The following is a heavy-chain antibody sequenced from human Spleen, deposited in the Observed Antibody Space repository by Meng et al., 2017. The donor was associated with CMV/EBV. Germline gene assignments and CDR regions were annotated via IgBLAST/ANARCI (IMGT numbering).Heavy chain of an antibody. D-gene: IGHD4-17*01. CDR2: INWNGGST. V-gene: IGHV3-20*04. Sequence: GESLKISCAASGFSFNNYGMSWVRQAPGKGLEWVADINWNGGSTGYADSVKGRFAISRDNAKNSLFLQMNTLGVEDTAVYYCARRGPTGAFDIWGQGTMVTVSS. CDR3: ARRGPTGAFDI. J-gene: IGHJ3*02. CDR1: GFSFNNYG.